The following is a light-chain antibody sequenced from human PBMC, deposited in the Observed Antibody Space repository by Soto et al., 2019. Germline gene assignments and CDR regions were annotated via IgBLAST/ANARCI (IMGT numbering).Light chain of an antibody. CDR2: AAS. V-gene: IGKV1-39*01. Sequence: DIQMTQSPSSLSASVGDRVTITCRASQSISNYLSWFQQKPGKAPRLLIFAASILQSGVPSRFSGSGSRTHFTLSISSLQPEDFATYYCQQSYSAVTFGQGTKGDIK. CDR1: QSISNY. CDR3: QQSYSAVT. J-gene: IGKJ1*01.